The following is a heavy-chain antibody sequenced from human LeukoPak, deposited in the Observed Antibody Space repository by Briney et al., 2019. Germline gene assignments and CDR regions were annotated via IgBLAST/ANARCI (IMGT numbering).Heavy chain of an antibody. V-gene: IGHV5-51*01. CDR1: GYSFTCYW. D-gene: IGHD3-3*01. CDR3: ARHFTADFYDGLGFWSGPNHWFDP. CDR2: IYPGDSDT. Sequence: GESLKISCKGSGYSFTCYWIGWVRQMPGKGLEWMGIIYPGDSDTRYSPSFQGQVTISADKSISTAYLQWSSLKASDTAMYYCARHFTADFYDGLGFWSGPNHWFDPWGQGTLVTVSS. J-gene: IGHJ5*02.